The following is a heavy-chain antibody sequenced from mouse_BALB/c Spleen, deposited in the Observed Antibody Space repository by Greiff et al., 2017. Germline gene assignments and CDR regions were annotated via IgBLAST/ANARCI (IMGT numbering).Heavy chain of an antibody. CDR3: ARDYYYGSRAWFAY. Sequence: VQVVESGPGLVAPSQSLSITCTVSGFSLTGYGVNWVRQPPGKGLEWLGMIWGDGSTDYNSALKSRLSISKDNSKSQVFLKMNSLQTDDTARYYCARDYYYGSRAWFAYWGQGTLVTVSA. D-gene: IGHD1-1*01. V-gene: IGHV2-6-7*01. J-gene: IGHJ3*01. CDR2: IWGDGST. CDR1: GFSLTGYG.